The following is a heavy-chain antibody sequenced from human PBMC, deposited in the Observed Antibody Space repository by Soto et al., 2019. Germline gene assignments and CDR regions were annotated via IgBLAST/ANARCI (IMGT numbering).Heavy chain of an antibody. CDR1: AGTFNNHS. J-gene: IGHJ4*02. Sequence: QVQLVQSGTEVKKPGSSVAVSCQASAGTFNNHSLSWVRQAPGQGLEWMGRSIPILGRADYSQKFQGRLTLTVDKSTSTADMELSSLTSEDTAVYYCVIDLGDFDFWGQGTLVTVSS. CDR3: VIDLGDFDF. CDR2: SIPILGRA. V-gene: IGHV1-69*02.